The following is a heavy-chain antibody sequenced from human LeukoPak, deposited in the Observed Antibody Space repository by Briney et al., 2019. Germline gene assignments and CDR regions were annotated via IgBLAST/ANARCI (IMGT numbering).Heavy chain of an antibody. CDR2: IKQDGSEK. Sequence: GGSLRLSCEASGFAFSSYWASWVRQAPGKGLEWVANIKQDGSEKYYVDSVKGRFTISRDNAKNSLYLQMNSLRAEDTAVYYCARDITESSSWSPIFYYYGMDVWGQGTTVTVSS. V-gene: IGHV3-7*01. CDR3: ARDITESSSWSPIFYYYGMDV. D-gene: IGHD6-13*01. J-gene: IGHJ6*02. CDR1: GFAFSSYW.